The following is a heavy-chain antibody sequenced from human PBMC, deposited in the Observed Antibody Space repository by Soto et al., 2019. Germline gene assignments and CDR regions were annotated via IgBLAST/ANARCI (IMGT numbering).Heavy chain of an antibody. CDR2: ISGSGGST. Sequence: GGSLRLSCAASGFTFSSYAMSWVRQAPGKGLEWVSAISGSGGSTYYADSVKGRFTISRDNSKNTLYLQMNSLRAEDTAVYYCAKDLNVFRVGATTNWFDPWGQGTLVTVSS. CDR1: GFTFSSYA. V-gene: IGHV3-23*01. J-gene: IGHJ5*02. D-gene: IGHD1-26*01. CDR3: AKDLNVFRVGATTNWFDP.